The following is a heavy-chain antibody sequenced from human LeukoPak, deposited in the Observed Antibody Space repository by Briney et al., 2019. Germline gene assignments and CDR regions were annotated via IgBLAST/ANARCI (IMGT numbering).Heavy chain of an antibody. J-gene: IGHJ3*02. CDR3: ARDLGSGIYHAFDI. V-gene: IGHV1-18*01. CDR1: GYTFTSYG. Sequence: ASVKVSCKASGYTFTSYGISWVRQAPGRGLEWMGWISAYNGNTNYAQKLQGRVTMTTDTSTNTAYMELRSLRSDDTAVYYCARDLGSGIYHAFDIWGQGTMVTVSS. D-gene: IGHD1-26*01. CDR2: ISAYNGNT.